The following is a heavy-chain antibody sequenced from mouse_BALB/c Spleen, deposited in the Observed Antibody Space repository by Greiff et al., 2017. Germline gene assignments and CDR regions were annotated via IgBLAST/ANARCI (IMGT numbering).Heavy chain of an antibody. V-gene: IGHV3-8*02. CDR1: GYSFTSCY. CDR3: ARRDGYFDY. D-gene: IGHD3-3*01. J-gene: IGHJ2*01. CDR2: ISYSGST. Sequence: EVHLVESGPSLVKPSQSLSLTCFATGYSFTSCYWNWVRKFPGNKLEYIGYISYSGSTYYNQSLKSRISIAPDTSKNQYNLQLISVTTEDTATYYCARRDGYFDYWGEGTTLTVSS.